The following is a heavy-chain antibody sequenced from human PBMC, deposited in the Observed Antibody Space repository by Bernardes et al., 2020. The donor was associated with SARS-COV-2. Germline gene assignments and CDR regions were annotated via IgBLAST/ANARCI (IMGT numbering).Heavy chain of an antibody. V-gene: IGHV4-59*01. CDR3: ARVGVRYFDWLFQVGLNYGMDV. D-gene: IGHD3-9*01. CDR1: GGSISNYY. J-gene: IGHJ6*02. CDR2: IYYNGNS. Sequence: SEPLSLTCSVSGGSISNYYWTWIRQPPGKGLEWIGYIYYNGNSKYNPSLKSRVTISVDTSKNQLSLKVTSVTAADTAVYYCARVGVRYFDWLFQVGLNYGMDVWGQGTTVTVSS.